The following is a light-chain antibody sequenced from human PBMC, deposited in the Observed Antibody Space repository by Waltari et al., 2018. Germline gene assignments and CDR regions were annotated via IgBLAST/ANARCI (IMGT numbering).Light chain of an antibody. CDR3: QQYNSFPWT. J-gene: IGKJ1*01. Sequence: QSPSTLSASVGDRVTITCRPSQNISRWLAWYQQKPGKAPKLLIYKASTLESGVLLRFSGSGSGTEFTLTISSLQPDDFATYYCQQYNSFPWTFGQGTKVEIK. CDR1: QNISRW. CDR2: KAS. V-gene: IGKV1-5*03.